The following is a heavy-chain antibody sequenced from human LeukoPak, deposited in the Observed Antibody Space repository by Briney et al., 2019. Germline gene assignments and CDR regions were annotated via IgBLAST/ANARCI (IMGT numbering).Heavy chain of an antibody. Sequence: SETLSLTCTVSGGSISTSSYYWGWIRQPPGKELEWIGSIYSSGSTYYNPSLKRRVTISVDTSKNQFSLKLSSVTAADRAVYYCARQVGYSGSYFSDYWGQGTLVTVSS. V-gene: IGHV4-39*01. J-gene: IGHJ4*02. CDR1: GGSISTSSYY. CDR2: IYSSGST. D-gene: IGHD1-26*01. CDR3: ARQVGYSGSYFSDY.